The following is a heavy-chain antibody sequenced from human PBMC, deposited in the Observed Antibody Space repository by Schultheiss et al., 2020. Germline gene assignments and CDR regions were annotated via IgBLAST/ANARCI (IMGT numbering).Heavy chain of an antibody. CDR3: ASHSGYLRVLYYGMDV. CDR2: IYYSGST. Sequence: SETLSLTCAVYGGSFSGYYWSWIRQPPGKGLEWIGYIYYSGSTNYNPSLKSRVTISVDTSKNQFSLKLSSVTAADTAMYYCASHSGYLRVLYYGMDVWGQGTTVTVSS. CDR1: GGSFSGYY. D-gene: IGHD5-12*01. V-gene: IGHV4-59*12. J-gene: IGHJ6*02.